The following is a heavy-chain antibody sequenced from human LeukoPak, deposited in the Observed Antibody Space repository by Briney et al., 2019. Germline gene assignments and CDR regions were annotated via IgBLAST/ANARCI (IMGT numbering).Heavy chain of an antibody. J-gene: IGHJ4*02. V-gene: IGHV4-30-4*01. CDR1: GGSISSGDYY. CDR3: ARVYCSSTSCYTYYFDY. Sequence: SQTLSLTCTVSGGSISSGDYYWSWIRQPPGKGLEWIGYIYYSGSTYYNPSLKSRVTISVDTSKNQFSLKLSSVTAADTAVYYCARVYCSSTSCYTYYFDYWGQGTLVTVSS. D-gene: IGHD2-2*02. CDR2: IYYSGST.